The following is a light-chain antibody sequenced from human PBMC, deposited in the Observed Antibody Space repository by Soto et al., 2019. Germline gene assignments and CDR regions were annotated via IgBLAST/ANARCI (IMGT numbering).Light chain of an antibody. Sequence: QSVLTQPPSVSAAPGQKVTISCSGRSSNIGDNYVSWYQQLPGTAPKLLIYDNNKRPSGIPDRFSGSKSGTSATLGITGLQTGDVADYYCGTWDNSLSAGVFGGGTKLTVL. CDR2: DNN. V-gene: IGLV1-51*01. J-gene: IGLJ2*01. CDR3: GTWDNSLSAGV. CDR1: SSNIGDNY.